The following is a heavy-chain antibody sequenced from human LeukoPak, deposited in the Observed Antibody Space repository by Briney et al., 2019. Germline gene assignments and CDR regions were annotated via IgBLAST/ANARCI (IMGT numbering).Heavy chain of an antibody. CDR3: AKDGSHRGSSGLDY. CDR2: ISGSGGGT. Sequence: GGSLRLSCVASGMTFSSYGMSWVRQAPGKGLEWVSAISGSGGGTYYADSVKGRFTISRDNSKNTLYVQMNSLGAEDTAVYYCAKDGSHRGSSGLDYWGQGTLVTVSS. CDR1: GMTFSSYG. D-gene: IGHD6-19*01. J-gene: IGHJ4*02. V-gene: IGHV3-23*01.